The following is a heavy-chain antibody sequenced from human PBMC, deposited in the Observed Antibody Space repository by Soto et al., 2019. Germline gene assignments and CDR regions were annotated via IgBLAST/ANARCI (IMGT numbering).Heavy chain of an antibody. Sequence: QVQLQESGPGLVKPSETLSLTCTVSGGSISSYYWSWIRQPAGKGLEWIGRIYTSGSTNYNPSLQSRVTMSVDTSKNQFSLKLSSVTAADTAVYYCASGGGGSYLSYYYYGMDVWGQGTTVTVSS. V-gene: IGHV4-4*07. CDR3: ASGGGGSYLSYYYYGMDV. D-gene: IGHD1-26*01. CDR1: GGSISSYY. CDR2: IYTSGST. J-gene: IGHJ6*02.